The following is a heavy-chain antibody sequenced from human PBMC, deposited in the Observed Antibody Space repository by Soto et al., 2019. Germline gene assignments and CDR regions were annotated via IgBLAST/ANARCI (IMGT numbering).Heavy chain of an antibody. CDR2: IIPILGIA. CDR3: ASKGIAVAGETDY. V-gene: IGHV1-69*04. J-gene: IGHJ4*02. CDR1: GGTFSSYA. D-gene: IGHD6-19*01. Sequence: ASVKVSCKASGGTFSSYAISWVRQAPGQGLEWMGRIIPILGIANYAQKFQGRVTITADKSTSTAYMELSSLRSEDTAVYYCASKGIAVAGETDYWGQGTRVTVS.